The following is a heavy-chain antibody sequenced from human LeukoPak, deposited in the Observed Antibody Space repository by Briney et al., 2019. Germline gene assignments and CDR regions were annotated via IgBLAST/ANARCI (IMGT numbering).Heavy chain of an antibody. J-gene: IGHJ4*02. CDR3: ARDSDPGGYIAAAGTGFDY. V-gene: IGHV3-30*03. CDR2: ISYDGSNK. D-gene: IGHD6-13*01. Sequence: GGSLRLSCAASGFTFSSSGMHWVRQAPGKGLEWVAIISYDGSNKDYADSVKGRFTISRDNSKNALYLQMNSLRVADTAVYYCARDSDPGGYIAAAGTGFDYWGQGTLVTVSS. CDR1: GFTFSSSG.